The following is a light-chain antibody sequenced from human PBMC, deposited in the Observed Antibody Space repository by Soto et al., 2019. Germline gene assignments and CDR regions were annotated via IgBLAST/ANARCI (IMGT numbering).Light chain of an antibody. CDR3: QQYNNWPLT. Sequence: EIVMTQSPATLSVSPGERATVSCRGSQSVSSNLAWYQQKPGQAPRLLIYGASTRATGIPARFSGSGSGTEFTLTIGSLQSEDFAVYYCQQYNNWPLTFGQGTKLEIK. CDR2: GAS. CDR1: QSVSSN. V-gene: IGKV3-15*01. J-gene: IGKJ2*01.